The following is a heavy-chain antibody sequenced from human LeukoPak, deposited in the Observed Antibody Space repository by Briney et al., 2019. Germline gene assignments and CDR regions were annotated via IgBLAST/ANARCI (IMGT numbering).Heavy chain of an antibody. CDR2: IYTSGST. CDR1: GGSISSYY. J-gene: IGHJ6*03. D-gene: IGHD6-13*01. CDR3: ARGIIAAAGLYYYYYMDV. V-gene: IGHV4-4*07. Sequence: SETLSLTCTVSGGSISSYYWSWIRQPAGKGLEWIGRIYTSGSTNYNPSLKSRVTMSVDTSKNQFSLKLSSVTAADTAVYYCARGIIAAAGLYYYYYMDVWGKGTTVTVSS.